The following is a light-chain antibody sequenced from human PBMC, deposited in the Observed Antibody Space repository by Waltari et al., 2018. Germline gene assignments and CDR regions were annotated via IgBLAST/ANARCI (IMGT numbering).Light chain of an antibody. CDR3: AAWDASLNALL. CDR2: SNN. Sequence: QSMLTQPPSASGTPGQRVTISCSGGRSNIGTNTVNWYQQVPGTAPKLLLYSNNQRPSGVPDRFSGSRSGTSASLAISGPQSEDEGEYYCAAWDASLNALLFGGGTTLTVL. J-gene: IGLJ2*01. CDR1: RSNIGTNT. V-gene: IGLV1-44*01.